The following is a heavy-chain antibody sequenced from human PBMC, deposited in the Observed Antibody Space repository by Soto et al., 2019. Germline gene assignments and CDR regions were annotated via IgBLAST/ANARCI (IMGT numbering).Heavy chain of an antibody. J-gene: IGHJ4*02. D-gene: IGHD6-13*01. Sequence: PGESLKISCKVSGDSFTSFWIGWVRQMPGKGLEWLGSIYPGDSDTRYSPSFQGQVTISADKSITTAYLQWSSLKASDTAIYYCARQHPLDSRRWYNWGQGTLVTVSS. CDR3: ARQHPLDSRRWYN. CDR1: GDSFTSFW. CDR2: IYPGDSDT. V-gene: IGHV5-51*01.